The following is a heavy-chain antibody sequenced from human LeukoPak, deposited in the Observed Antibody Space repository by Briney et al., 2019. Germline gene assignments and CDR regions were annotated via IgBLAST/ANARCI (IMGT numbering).Heavy chain of an antibody. CDR2: IIDSGNSI. CDR3: AKDPIFSGSYGVFDY. J-gene: IGHJ4*02. D-gene: IGHD1-26*01. Sequence: PGGSLRLSCAASGFTFSSCAMSWVRQAPEKGLEWVSTIIDSGNSIYYADSAEGRFTISRDNSKNTLYLQMNSLRAGDTAVYYCAKDPIFSGSYGVFDYWGLGTLVTVSS. CDR1: GFTFSSCA. V-gene: IGHV3-23*01.